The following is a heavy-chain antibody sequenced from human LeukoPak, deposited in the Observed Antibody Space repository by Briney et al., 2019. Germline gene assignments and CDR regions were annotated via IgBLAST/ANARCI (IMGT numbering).Heavy chain of an antibody. CDR3: ARDWAVVATIPYWYFDL. CDR2: LPYDGSNK. Sequence: PGRSLRLSCAASGFTFSNYDMHWVRPASGKGVEWVAALPYDGSNKYYSDSVKGRFIISRDNSRITLYVHMNSLRPEDTAVYYCARDWAVVATIPYWYFDLWGRGTLVTVSS. J-gene: IGHJ2*01. V-gene: IGHV3-30*03. CDR1: GFTFSNYD. D-gene: IGHD5-12*01.